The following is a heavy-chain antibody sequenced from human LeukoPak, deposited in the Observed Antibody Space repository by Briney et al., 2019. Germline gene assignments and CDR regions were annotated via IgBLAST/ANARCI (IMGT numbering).Heavy chain of an antibody. J-gene: IGHJ4*02. CDR1: GFTFSNYW. D-gene: IGHD3-10*01. V-gene: IGHV3-7*01. Sequence: GGSLRLSCAASGFTFSNYWMSWVRQAPGKGLEWVANIKQDGSEKYYVDFVKGRFTISRDNAKNSLYLQMNSLGGEDTAVYYCAREIFGSGSYPDYWGQGTLVTVSS. CDR2: IKQDGSEK. CDR3: AREIFGSGSYPDY.